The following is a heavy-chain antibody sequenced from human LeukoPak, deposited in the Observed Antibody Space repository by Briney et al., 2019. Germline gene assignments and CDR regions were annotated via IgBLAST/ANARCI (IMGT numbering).Heavy chain of an antibody. CDR3: ARDYDFWSGPNWFDP. CDR2: ISSSSSYI. Sequence: PGGSLRLSCAASGFTFSSYSMNWVRQAPGKGLEWVSSISSSSSYIYYADSVKGRFTISRDNAKNSLYLQVNSLRAEDTAVYYCARDYDFWSGPNWFDPWGQGTLVTVSS. J-gene: IGHJ5*02. CDR1: GFTFSSYS. D-gene: IGHD3-3*01. V-gene: IGHV3-21*01.